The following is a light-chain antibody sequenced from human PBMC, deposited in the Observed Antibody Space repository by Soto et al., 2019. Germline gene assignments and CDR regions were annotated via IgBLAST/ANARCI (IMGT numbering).Light chain of an antibody. J-gene: IGKJ1*01. CDR2: DAS. CDR1: QSVSSSY. Sequence: EIVLTQSPGTLSLSRGERATLSCRASQSVSSSYLAWYQQKPGQAPRLLIYDASSRATGIPDRFSGSGSGTEFTLTISSLQSEDFAVYYCQQYNNWPPWTFGQGTKV. CDR3: QQYNNWPPWT. V-gene: IGKV3-20*01.